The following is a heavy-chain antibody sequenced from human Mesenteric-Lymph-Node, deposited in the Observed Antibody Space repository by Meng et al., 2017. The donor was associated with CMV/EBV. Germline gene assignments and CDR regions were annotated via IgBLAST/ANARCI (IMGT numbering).Heavy chain of an antibody. CDR2: VYHSGST. CDR3: ARLSIHSGGFPVIAIDH. Sequence: YGGSFSGYYWSWIRQPPGKGLEWIGEVYHSGSTNYNPSLKSRVTISVDKSKNQFSLKVNSVTASDTAVYYCARLSIHSGGFPVIAIDHWGQGTLVTVSS. D-gene: IGHD2-15*01. V-gene: IGHV4-34*01. CDR1: GGSFSGYY. J-gene: IGHJ4*02.